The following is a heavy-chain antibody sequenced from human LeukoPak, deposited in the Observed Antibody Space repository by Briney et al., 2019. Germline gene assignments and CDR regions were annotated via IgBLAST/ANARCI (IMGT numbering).Heavy chain of an antibody. D-gene: IGHD6-13*01. Sequence: GASVKVSCKASGGTFSSYAISWVRQAPGQGLEWMGGIIPIFGTANYAQKFQGRVTITADKSTSTAYMELSSLRSEDTAVYYCARGYSSSWTLEAWSYYYYYYMDVWGKGTTVTVSS. V-gene: IGHV1-69*06. J-gene: IGHJ6*03. CDR3: ARGYSSSWTLEAWSYYYYYYMDV. CDR1: GGTFSSYA. CDR2: IIPIFGTA.